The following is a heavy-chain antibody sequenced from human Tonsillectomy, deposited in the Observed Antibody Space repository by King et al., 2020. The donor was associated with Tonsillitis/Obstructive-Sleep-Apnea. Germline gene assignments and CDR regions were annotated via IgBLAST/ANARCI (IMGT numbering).Heavy chain of an antibody. CDR2: IKSESAGGTT. CDR1: GFTFINAW. D-gene: IGHD3-16*02. V-gene: IGHV3-15*01. CDR3: ATDVPVPLSQIDD. Sequence: VQLVESGGGLVKPGGSLRLSCAASGFTFINAWMSWVRQAPGKGLEWVGRIKSESAGGTTDYAAPVKGRFSISRDDSKNTLYLQMNSLKTEDTAVYYCATDVPVPLSQIDDGGQGTLVTVSS. J-gene: IGHJ4*02.